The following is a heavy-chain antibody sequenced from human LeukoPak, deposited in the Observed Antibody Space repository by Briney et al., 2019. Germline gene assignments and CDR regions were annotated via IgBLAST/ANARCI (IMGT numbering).Heavy chain of an antibody. D-gene: IGHD2-15*01. J-gene: IGHJ5*02. Sequence: PGGSLRLSCAASVFTVSDNYMSWVRQAPGKGLEWVSVMYSRGDTYYANSVKGRFTFFRDISKNTLYLQMNGLRTEDTAMYYCARDAPQVPVAGVLASWGQGTLVTVSS. V-gene: IGHV3-53*01. CDR1: VFTVSDNY. CDR2: MYSRGDT. CDR3: ARDAPQVPVAGVLAS.